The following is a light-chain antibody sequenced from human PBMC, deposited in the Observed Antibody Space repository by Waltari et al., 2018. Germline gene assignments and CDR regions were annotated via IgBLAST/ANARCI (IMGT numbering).Light chain of an antibody. CDR3: QQSDSLPST. Sequence: DIQLTQSPSSLSASVGDRVTITCQASEHISTSLNWYQHKPGKYPKLLIYDASNLQSGVPSRFTGSGSGTDFTLTISSLQTEDIATYYCQQSDSLPSTFGQGSKLEIK. V-gene: IGKV1-33*01. CDR2: DAS. CDR1: EHISTS. J-gene: IGKJ2*02.